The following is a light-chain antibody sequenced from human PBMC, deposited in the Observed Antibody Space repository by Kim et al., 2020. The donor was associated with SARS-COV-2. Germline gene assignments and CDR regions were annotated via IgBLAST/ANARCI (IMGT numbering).Light chain of an antibody. CDR3: QAWDSNTNYV. V-gene: IGLV3-1*01. CDR2: QDS. J-gene: IGLJ1*01. Sequence: SYGLTQPPSVSVSPGQTASITCSGDKLGDKYACWYQQKPGQSPVLVIYQDSKRPSGIPERFSGSNSGNTATLTISGTQAMDEADYYCQAWDSNTNYVFGTGTKVTVL. CDR1: KLGDKY.